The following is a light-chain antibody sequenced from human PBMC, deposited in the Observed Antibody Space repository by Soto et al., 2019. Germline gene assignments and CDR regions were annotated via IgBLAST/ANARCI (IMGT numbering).Light chain of an antibody. Sequence: EIVLTQSPGTLSLSPGERATLSCRASQSVSSSYLAWYQQKPGQAPRLLIYDASSRATGIPARFSGSGSGTDFTLTISRLEPEHFAVYYCQQYGSSPRTFGQGTKVEIK. J-gene: IGKJ1*01. V-gene: IGKV3-20*01. CDR3: QQYGSSPRT. CDR1: QSVSSSY. CDR2: DAS.